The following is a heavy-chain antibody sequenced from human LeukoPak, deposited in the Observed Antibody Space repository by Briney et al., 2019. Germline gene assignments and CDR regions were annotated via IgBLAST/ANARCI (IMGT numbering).Heavy chain of an antibody. Sequence: PGGSLRLSCAASGFTFRSYWMHRVRQAPGKGLVWVSRINSDGSSRSYVDSVKGRFTISRDNAKNTLYLQMNSLRAEDTAVYYCASLPGYYMDVWGKGTTVTVSS. CDR1: GFTFRSYW. V-gene: IGHV3-74*01. J-gene: IGHJ6*03. CDR2: INSDGSSR. CDR3: ASLPGYYMDV.